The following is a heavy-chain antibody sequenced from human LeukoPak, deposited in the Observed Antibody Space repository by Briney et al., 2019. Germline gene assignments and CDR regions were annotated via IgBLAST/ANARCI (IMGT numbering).Heavy chain of an antibody. CDR1: GFTFNSYA. J-gene: IGHJ4*02. CDR3: AKDRDLAAAAYYFDH. D-gene: IGHD6-13*01. Sequence: PGGSLRLSCAASGFTFNSYAIHWDRQAPGKGLEWMTVISYDGNDKYYADSVRGRFTISRDNSKITLYLQMNSLRAEDTAVYYCAKDRDLAAAAYYFDHWGQGTLVTVSP. V-gene: IGHV3-30-3*01. CDR2: ISYDGNDK.